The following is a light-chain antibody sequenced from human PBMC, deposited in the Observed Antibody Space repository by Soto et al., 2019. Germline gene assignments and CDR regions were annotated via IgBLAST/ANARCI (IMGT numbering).Light chain of an antibody. CDR1: QSVSSSY. J-gene: IGKJ4*01. Sequence: EIVLTQSPGTLSLSPGQRVTLSCRASQSVSSSYLAWYQQKPGQAPRLLIYAASRRATGIPDRFSGSGSGTDFTLTISRLGPEDFAVYYCQQYCCSPRTFGGGTRVEIK. CDR3: QQYCCSPRT. V-gene: IGKV3-20*01. CDR2: AAS.